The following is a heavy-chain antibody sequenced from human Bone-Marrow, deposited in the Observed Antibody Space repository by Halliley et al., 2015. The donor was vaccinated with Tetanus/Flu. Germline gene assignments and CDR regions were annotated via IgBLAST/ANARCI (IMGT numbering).Heavy chain of an antibody. CDR2: SYHRGKT. Sequence: GLGWIGKSYHRGKTSNTPPLKSRVTISVDKPKSQFPLNLSFVTAADTAVYYCARRNVDAFDVWGQGTMVSVSS. J-gene: IGHJ3*01. CDR3: ARRNVDAFDV. V-gene: IGHV4-4*02.